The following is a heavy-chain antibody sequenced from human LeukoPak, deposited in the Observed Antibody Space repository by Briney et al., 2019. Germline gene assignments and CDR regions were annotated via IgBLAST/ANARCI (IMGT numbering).Heavy chain of an antibody. CDR3: ARQNPAASGQGLDY. CDR1: GDSVINGDW. Sequence: PSETLSLTCDVSGDSVINGDWWTWVRQPPGKGLEWIGEVSHSGYTNYNPSLESRVAISIDTSKNQFSLELTSVTAADTAVYYCARQNPAASGQGLDYWGQGTLVTVSS. D-gene: IGHD6-13*01. V-gene: IGHV4-4*02. J-gene: IGHJ4*02. CDR2: VSHSGYT.